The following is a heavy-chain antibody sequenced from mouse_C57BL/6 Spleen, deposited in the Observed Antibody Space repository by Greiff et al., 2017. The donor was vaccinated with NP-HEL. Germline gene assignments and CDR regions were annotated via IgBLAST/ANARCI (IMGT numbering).Heavy chain of an antibody. CDR1: GYTFTSYW. CDR3: ARNYDGYYIYAMDY. CDR2: INPSSGYT. V-gene: IGHV1-7*01. Sequence: VQRVESGAELAKPGASVKLSCKASGYTFTSYWMHWVKQRPGQGLEWIGYINPSSGYTKYNQKFKDKATLTADKSSSTAYMQLSSLTYEDSAVYYCARNYDGYYIYAMDYWGQGTSVTVSS. J-gene: IGHJ4*01. D-gene: IGHD2-3*01.